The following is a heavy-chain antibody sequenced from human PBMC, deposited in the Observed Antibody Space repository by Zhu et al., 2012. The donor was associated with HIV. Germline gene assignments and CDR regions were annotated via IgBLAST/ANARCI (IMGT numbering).Heavy chain of an antibody. CDR1: GGSIISGGHY. V-gene: IGHV4-30-4*08. D-gene: IGHD1-26*01. Sequence: QVQLQESGPRLVKPSQTLSLTCIVSGGSIISGGHYWSWVRQTPGRGLEWIASIYYSGNAYYNASLKSRGTVSVDKSRNRFSLILTSVTAADTVVYYCARTRESGNYYGGVSWFDPWGQGTLVTVSS. J-gene: IGHJ5*02. CDR3: ARTRESGNYYGGVSWFDP. CDR2: IYYSGNA.